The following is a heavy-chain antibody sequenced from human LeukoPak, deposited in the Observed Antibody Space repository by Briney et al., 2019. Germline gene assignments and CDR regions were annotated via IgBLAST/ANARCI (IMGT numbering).Heavy chain of an antibody. CDR2: IWYDGSNQ. CDR1: GFSFSSYA. V-gene: IGHV3-33*06. Sequence: GGSLRLSCAASGFSFSSYAMHWVRQAPGKGLEWVAVIWYDGSNQYYADSARGRFTISRDNSKNTLYLEMNSLRAEDTAVYYCAKDRGHCINGVCHNYYYMDVWGKGTTVTVSS. D-gene: IGHD2-8*01. CDR3: AKDRGHCINGVCHNYYYMDV. J-gene: IGHJ6*03.